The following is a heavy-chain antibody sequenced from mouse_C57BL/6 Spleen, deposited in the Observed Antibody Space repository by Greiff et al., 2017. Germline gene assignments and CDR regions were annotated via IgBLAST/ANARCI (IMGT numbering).Heavy chain of an antibody. J-gene: IGHJ3*01. CDR2: IYPRSGNT. CDR1: GYTFTSYG. Sequence: VQLQQSGAELARPGASVKLSCKASGYTFTSYGISWVKQRTGQGLEGIGEIYPRSGNTYYNEKFKGKATLTADKSSSTAYMELRSLTSEDSAVYFCAREGYDGYFPWFAYWGQGTLVTVSA. D-gene: IGHD2-3*01. CDR3: AREGYDGYFPWFAY. V-gene: IGHV1-81*01.